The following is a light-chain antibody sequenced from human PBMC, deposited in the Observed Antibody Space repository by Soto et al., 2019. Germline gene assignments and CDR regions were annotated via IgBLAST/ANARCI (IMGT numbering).Light chain of an antibody. CDR3: QQYYSTLLT. J-gene: IGKJ4*01. CDR2: WAS. Sequence: DIVMTQSPDSLAVSLGERATINCKSSQSVLYSSNNKNYLAWYQQKPGQPPKLLIYWASTRESGVPDRFSGSGSGTDFTLTISSLQAEDMAVYYCQQYYSTLLTFGGGTKVEIK. CDR1: QSVLYSSNNKNY. V-gene: IGKV4-1*01.